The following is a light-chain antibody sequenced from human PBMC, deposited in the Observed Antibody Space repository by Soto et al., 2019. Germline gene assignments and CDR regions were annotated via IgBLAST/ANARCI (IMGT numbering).Light chain of an antibody. CDR2: GAS. CDR3: QQSYNTPRT. V-gene: IGKV3-15*01. Sequence: EIVMTQSPATLSVSPGDRATLSCRASQSVTSNLAWYQQKPGQAPRLLIYGASTRATGIPARFSGSGSGTEFTLTISSLQPEDFATYYCQQSYNTPRTCGQGTKGDIK. CDR1: QSVTSN. J-gene: IGKJ1*01.